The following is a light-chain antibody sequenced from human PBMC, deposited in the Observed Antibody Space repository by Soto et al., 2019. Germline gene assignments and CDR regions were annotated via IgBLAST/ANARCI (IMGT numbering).Light chain of an antibody. V-gene: IGKV3-15*01. CDR1: QSVSIN. Sequence: EIEMTQSPATLSVSPGERATLSCRASQSVSINLAWYQQKPGLAPRLLIYGASTHAAGVPARFSGSGSGTEFTLTISSLQSDEFAIYYCQQYNTWPRTFGQGTKVEIK. J-gene: IGKJ1*01. CDR2: GAS. CDR3: QQYNTWPRT.